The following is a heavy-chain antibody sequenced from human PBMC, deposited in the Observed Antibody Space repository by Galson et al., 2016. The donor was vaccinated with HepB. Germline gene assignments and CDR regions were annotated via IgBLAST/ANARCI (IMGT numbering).Heavy chain of an antibody. CDR3: ARDGVDYGTELFDY. CDR2: INSDGSST. Sequence: SLRLSCAASGFTFSSYWMDWVRQAPGKGLVWVSRINSDGSSTSYADSVKGRFTISRDNAKNTLYLQMNSLRAEDTAVYYCARDGVDYGTELFDYWGQGTLVTVSS. D-gene: IGHD4-17*01. V-gene: IGHV3-74*01. CDR1: GFTFSSYW. J-gene: IGHJ4*02.